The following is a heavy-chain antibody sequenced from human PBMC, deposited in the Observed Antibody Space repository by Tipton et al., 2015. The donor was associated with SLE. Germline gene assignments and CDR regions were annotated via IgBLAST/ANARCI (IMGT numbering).Heavy chain of an antibody. V-gene: IGHV3-9*01. CDR3: AKDFGSRLRGYCSGGSCLNWFDP. CDR1: GFTFDDYA. CDR2: ISWNSGSI. D-gene: IGHD2-15*01. Sequence: SGFTFDDYAMHWVRQAPGKGLEWVSGISWNSGSIGYADSVKGRFTISRDNAKNSLYLQMNSLRAEDTALYYCAKDFGSRLRGYCSGGSCLNWFDPWGQGTLVTVSS. J-gene: IGHJ5*02.